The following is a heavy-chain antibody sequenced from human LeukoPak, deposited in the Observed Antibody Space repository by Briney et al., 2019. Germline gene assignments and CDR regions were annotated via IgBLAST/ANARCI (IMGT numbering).Heavy chain of an antibody. J-gene: IGHJ6*02. D-gene: IGHD1-26*01. V-gene: IGHV1-2*02. CDR3: ASSPEGGSLGGPYGMDV. CDR2: INPNSGGT. Sequence: GASVKVSCKASGYTFTGYYMHWVRQAPGQGLEWMGWINPNSGGTNYAQKFQGRVTMTRDTSISTAYMELSRLRSDDTAVYYCASSPEGGSLGGPYGMDVWGQGTTVTVSS. CDR1: GYTFTGYY.